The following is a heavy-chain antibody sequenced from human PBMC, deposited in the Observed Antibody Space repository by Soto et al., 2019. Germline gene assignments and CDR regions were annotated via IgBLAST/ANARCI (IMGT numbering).Heavy chain of an antibody. V-gene: IGHV1-18*04. D-gene: IGHD2-15*01. CDR2: ISAYNGNT. CDR3: ARAPPSRSGGSCYDY. Sequence: ASVKVSCKASGYTFTSYGISCVRQAPGQGLEWMGWISAYNGNTNYAQKLQGRVTMTTDTSTSTAYMELRSLRSDDTAVYYCARAPPSRSGGSCYDYWGQGTLVTVSS. J-gene: IGHJ4*02. CDR1: GYTFTSYG.